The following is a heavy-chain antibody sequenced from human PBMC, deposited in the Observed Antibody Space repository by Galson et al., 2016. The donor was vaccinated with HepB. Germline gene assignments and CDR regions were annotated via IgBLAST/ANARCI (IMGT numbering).Heavy chain of an antibody. J-gene: IGHJ1*01. V-gene: IGHV3-13*01. CDR1: GFTFSSYD. D-gene: IGHD5-24*01. CDR3: VRGGFGLGADGYDH. CDR2: FDTVGGT. Sequence: SLRLSCAASGFTFSSYDMHWVRQATGKSLEWVSAFDTVGGTYYAGSVKGRFTISRDNAKNSLYLQMNSLRAGDTAVYHCVRGGFGLGADGYDHWGQGTLVTVSS.